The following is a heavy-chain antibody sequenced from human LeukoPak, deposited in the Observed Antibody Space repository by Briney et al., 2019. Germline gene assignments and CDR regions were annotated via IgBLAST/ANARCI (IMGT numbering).Heavy chain of an antibody. Sequence: ASVKVSCKASGYSFTSYGIRWVRQAPGQGLEWMGWISVFNGNTKYAQKFQGRVTMTTDTSTSTVYMELRSLRSDDTAVYYCARGITLVRGLGDAFDIWGQGTMVTVSS. CDR2: ISVFNGNT. CDR1: GYSFTSYG. CDR3: ARGITLVRGLGDAFDI. J-gene: IGHJ3*02. V-gene: IGHV1-18*01. D-gene: IGHD3-10*01.